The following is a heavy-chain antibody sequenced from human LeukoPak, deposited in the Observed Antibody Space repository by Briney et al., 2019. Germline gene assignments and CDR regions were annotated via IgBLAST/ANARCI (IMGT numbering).Heavy chain of an antibody. CDR3: VTSGGLPSNTLSV. V-gene: IGHV1-2*02. J-gene: IGHJ3*01. D-gene: IGHD2-15*01. Sequence: ASLKVSCEGSGYMFDVFYMHWVRQGPRQGLELMGWIDPNNGETVYAQEFQGRVTMTRDTSIATAYMELTSLTFDASAVYYCVTSGGLPSNTLSVWGQGTKVTVSS. CDR1: GYMFDVFY. CDR2: IDPNNGET.